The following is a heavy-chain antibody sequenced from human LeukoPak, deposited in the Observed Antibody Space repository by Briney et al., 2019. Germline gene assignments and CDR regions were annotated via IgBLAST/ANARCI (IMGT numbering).Heavy chain of an antibody. D-gene: IGHD3-3*01. CDR3: ARVEDYDFWSGYKPFDY. CDR2: IKQDGSEK. CDR1: GFTFSSYW. V-gene: IGHV3-7*01. J-gene: IGHJ4*02. Sequence: GSLRLSCAASGFTFSSYWMSWVRQAPGKGLEGVANIKQDGSEKYYVDSVKGRFTISRDNAKNSLYLQMNSLRAEDTAVYYCARVEDYDFWSGYKPFDYWGQGTLVTVSS.